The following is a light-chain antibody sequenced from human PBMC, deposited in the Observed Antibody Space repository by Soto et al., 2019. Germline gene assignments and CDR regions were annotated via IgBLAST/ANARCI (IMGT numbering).Light chain of an antibody. CDR1: QSVSSGY. CDR2: GAS. J-gene: IGKJ1*01. CDR3: QQYGSSVWT. V-gene: IGKV3-20*01. Sequence: EVVLAQSPVTLSLSPGERATLSCRASQSVSSGYLAWYQQTPGQAPRLLIYGASSRATRITDRFSGSGSGTDFTLIISRLEPEDFAVSYCQQYGSSVWTFGQGTKVDIK.